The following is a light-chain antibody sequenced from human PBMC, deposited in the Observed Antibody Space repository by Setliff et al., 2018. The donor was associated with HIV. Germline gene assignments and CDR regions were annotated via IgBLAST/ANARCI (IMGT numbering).Light chain of an antibody. CDR1: TGAVTSGHY. CDR2: DTS. CDR3: LLSYTAAQKSV. J-gene: IGLJ1*01. V-gene: IGLV7-46*01. Sequence: QAVVTQEPSLTVSPGGTVTLTCGSSTGAVTSGHYPYWFQQKPGQAPKTLIYDTSNKHSWTPARFSGSLLGGKAALTLSGAQPEDEAEYYCLLSYTAAQKSVFGSGTKVTVL.